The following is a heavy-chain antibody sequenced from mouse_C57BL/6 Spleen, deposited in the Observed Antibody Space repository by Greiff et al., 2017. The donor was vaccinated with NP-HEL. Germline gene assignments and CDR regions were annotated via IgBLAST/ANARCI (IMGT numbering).Heavy chain of an antibody. CDR1: GFNIKDDY. CDR2: IDPENGDT. Sequence: EVQLQQSGAELVRPGASVKLSCTASGFNIKDDYMHWVKQRPEQGLEWIGWIDPENGDTEYASKFQGKATITADTSSNTAYLQLSSLTSEDTAVYYCTTDYYYGSSSAFGYWGQGTTLTVSS. D-gene: IGHD1-1*01. V-gene: IGHV14-4*01. J-gene: IGHJ2*01. CDR3: TTDYYYGSSSAFGY.